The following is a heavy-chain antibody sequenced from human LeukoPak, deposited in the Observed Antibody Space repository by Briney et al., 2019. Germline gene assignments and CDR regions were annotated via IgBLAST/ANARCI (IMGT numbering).Heavy chain of an antibody. CDR1: EFTFSSYE. J-gene: IGHJ3*02. CDR3: ARDEQRTGAFDI. D-gene: IGHD1/OR15-1a*01. Sequence: QPGGSLRLSCAASEFTFSSYEMNWVRQAPGKGLEWVSYISSSGGTIYYADSLKGRFTISRDNAKNSLFLQMNSLRAEDTALYYCARDEQRTGAFDIWGQGTMVTVSS. V-gene: IGHV3-48*03. CDR2: ISSSGGTI.